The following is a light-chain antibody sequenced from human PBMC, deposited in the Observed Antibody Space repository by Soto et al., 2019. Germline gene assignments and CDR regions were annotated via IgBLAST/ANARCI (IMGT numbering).Light chain of an antibody. Sequence: DTGLTQSPGTLSLSPGERATLSCRASQTVSSAYLAWFQQKPGQAPRLLIYGASSRATGIPDRFSGAGSGTEFTLTISRVAPEDYAVYYCQQYNTSPWTFGQGTKVEMK. CDR1: QTVSSAY. V-gene: IGKV3-20*01. J-gene: IGKJ1*01. CDR3: QQYNTSPWT. CDR2: GAS.